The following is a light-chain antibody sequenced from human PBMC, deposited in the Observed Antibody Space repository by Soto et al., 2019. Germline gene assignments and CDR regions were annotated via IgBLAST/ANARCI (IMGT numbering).Light chain of an antibody. V-gene: IGKV3-15*01. CDR1: QSVSSN. J-gene: IGKJ1*01. CDR2: GAS. Sequence: EIVMTQSPATLSVSPGERATLSCRASQSVSSNLAWYQQKPGQAPRLLIYGASTRATGIPARFSGSGSGTEFTRTISSLQSEDFAVYYCQQYNNWPSGTFGQGTKVEIK. CDR3: QQYNNWPSGT.